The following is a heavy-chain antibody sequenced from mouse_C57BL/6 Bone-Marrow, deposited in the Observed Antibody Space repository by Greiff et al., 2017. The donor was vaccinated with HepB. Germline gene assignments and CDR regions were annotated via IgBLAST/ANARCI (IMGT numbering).Heavy chain of an antibody. CDR1: GYSFTGYY. D-gene: IGHD1-1*01. Sequence: EVQLVESGPELVKPGASVKISCKASGYSFTGYYMHWVKQSHGNILDWIGYIYPYNGVSSYNQKFKGKATLTVDKSSSTAYMELRSLTSEDSAVYYCACRSSYTGWYFDVWGTGTTVTVSS. CDR2: IYPYNGVS. CDR3: ACRSSYTGWYFDV. J-gene: IGHJ1*03. V-gene: IGHV1-31*01.